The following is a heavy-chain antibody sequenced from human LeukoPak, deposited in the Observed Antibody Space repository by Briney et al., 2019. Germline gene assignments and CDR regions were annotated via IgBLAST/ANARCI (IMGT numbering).Heavy chain of an antibody. Sequence: SVKVSCKASGGTFSSYGISWVRQAPGQGLEWMGEVIPFFGTANYAQKFQGRVTITADESTSTAYMELSSLTSEDTAVYYCAEGVLDFGELADYYYYMDVWGKGTTVTIS. V-gene: IGHV1-69*13. D-gene: IGHD3-10*01. CDR1: GGTFSSYG. J-gene: IGHJ6*03. CDR3: AEGVLDFGELADYYYYMDV. CDR2: VIPFFGTA.